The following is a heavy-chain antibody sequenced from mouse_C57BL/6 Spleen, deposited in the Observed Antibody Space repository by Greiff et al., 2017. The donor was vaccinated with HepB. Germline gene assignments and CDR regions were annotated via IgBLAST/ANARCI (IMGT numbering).Heavy chain of an antibody. V-gene: IGHV5-6*01. CDR3: ARHWDVYYAMDY. J-gene: IGHJ4*01. CDR2: ISSGGSYT. D-gene: IGHD4-1*01. Sequence: EVQLVESGGDLVKPGGSLKLSCAASGFTFSSYGMSWVRQTPDKRLEWVATISSGGSYTYYPDSVKGRFTISRDNAKNTLYLQMSSLKSEDTAMYYCARHWDVYYAMDYWGQGTSVTVSS. CDR1: GFTFSSYG.